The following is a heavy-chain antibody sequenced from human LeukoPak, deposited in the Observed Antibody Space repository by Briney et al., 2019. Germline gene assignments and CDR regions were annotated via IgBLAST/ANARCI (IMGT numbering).Heavy chain of an antibody. J-gene: IGHJ4*02. V-gene: IGHV3-7*01. CDR2: INQDGSEK. CDR1: GFTFSSYW. CDR3: ARDSGRGGSSF. Sequence: GGSLRLSCAASGFTFSSYWMSWVRQAPGKGLEWVANINQDGSEKYYVDSVKGRFTISRDNAKNSLYLQMNSLRAEDTAVFYCARDSGRGGSSFWGQGTLVTVSS. D-gene: IGHD1-1*01.